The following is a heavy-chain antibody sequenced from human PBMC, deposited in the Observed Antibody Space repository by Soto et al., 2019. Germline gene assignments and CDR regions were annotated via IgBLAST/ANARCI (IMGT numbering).Heavy chain of an antibody. CDR2: ISAYNGNT. Sequence: GASVKVSCKASGYNFTSYGISWVRQAPGQGLEWMGWISAYNGNTNYAQKLQGRVTMTTDTSTSTAYMELRSLRSDDTAVYYCAKGGLQSGYYYYYGMDVWGQGTTVTVSS. V-gene: IGHV1-18*01. CDR3: AKGGLQSGYYYYYGMDV. J-gene: IGHJ6*02. CDR1: GYNFTSYG. D-gene: IGHD4-4*01.